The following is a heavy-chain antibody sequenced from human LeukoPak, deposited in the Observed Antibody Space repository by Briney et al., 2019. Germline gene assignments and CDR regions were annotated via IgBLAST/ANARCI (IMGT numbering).Heavy chain of an antibody. V-gene: IGHV4-59*01. CDR2: IYYSGST. CDR1: GGSISSYY. Sequence: SETLSLTCTVSGGSISSYYWSWIRQPPGKGLEWIGYIYYSGSTNYNPSLKSRVTISVDTSKNQFSLKLSSVTAADTAVYYCARRDGYKKYYFDYWAQGTLVTVSS. D-gene: IGHD5-24*01. J-gene: IGHJ4*02. CDR3: ARRDGYKKYYFDY.